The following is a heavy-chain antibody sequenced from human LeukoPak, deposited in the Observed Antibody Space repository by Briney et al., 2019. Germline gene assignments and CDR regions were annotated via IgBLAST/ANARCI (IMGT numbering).Heavy chain of an antibody. Sequence: TGRSLRLSCVASGFIFSDYGIQWVRQAPGKGLEWVAVIAYDGNNTYYGDSVGGRFTISRDNSKKMVYLEMNSLRVEDTAVYYCAKAGMLRRVGYLDVWGKGTAVIVSS. D-gene: IGHD3-16*01. J-gene: IGHJ6*04. CDR3: AKAGMLRRVGYLDV. CDR2: IAYDGNNT. V-gene: IGHV3-30*18. CDR1: GFIFSDYG.